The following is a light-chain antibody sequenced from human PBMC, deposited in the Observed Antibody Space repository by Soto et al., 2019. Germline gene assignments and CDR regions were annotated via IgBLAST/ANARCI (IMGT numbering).Light chain of an antibody. J-gene: IGKJ1*01. V-gene: IGKV1-5*03. CDR3: QQYNSYSPWT. CDR1: QSISSW. Sequence: DIQMTQSPSTLSASVGDRVTITCRASQSISSWLAWYQQEPGKAPKLLIYKASSLESGVPSRFSGSGSGTEFTLTISSLQPDDFATYYCQQYNSYSPWTFGQGTKV. CDR2: KAS.